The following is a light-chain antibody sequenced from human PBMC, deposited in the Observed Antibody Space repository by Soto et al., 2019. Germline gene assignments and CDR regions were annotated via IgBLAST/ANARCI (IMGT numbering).Light chain of an antibody. CDR2: GAS. CDR3: QQYGRP. V-gene: IGKV3-20*01. Sequence: IVLTPSPATLSLSPGERATLSCRASQSVSSDYLAWYQHKPGQAPRLLIHGASSRATGIPDRFSGSGSGTDFTLTISRLEPEDFGVYYCQQYGRPFGQGTKVDIK. J-gene: IGKJ1*01. CDR1: QSVSSDY.